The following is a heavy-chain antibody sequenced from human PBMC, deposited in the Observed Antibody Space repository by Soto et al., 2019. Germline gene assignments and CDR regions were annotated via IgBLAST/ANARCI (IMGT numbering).Heavy chain of an antibody. V-gene: IGHV3-48*02. CDR1: GFTFDRYS. CDR2: ISGSSATM. Sequence: AGGSLRLSCAASGFTFDRYSMYWVRQAPGKGLEWISRISGSSATMQYADSVKGRFTISRDNAKNSVYLQMNSLRDEDTAVYYCARVGTVKWDLILDHWGQGTLVTVSS. J-gene: IGHJ4*02. CDR3: ARVGTVKWDLILDH. D-gene: IGHD1-26*01.